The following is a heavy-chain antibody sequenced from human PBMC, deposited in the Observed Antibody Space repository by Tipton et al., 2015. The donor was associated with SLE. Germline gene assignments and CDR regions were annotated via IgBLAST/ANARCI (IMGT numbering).Heavy chain of an antibody. D-gene: IGHD3-22*01. Sequence: TLSLTCTVSGGSISSYYWSWIRQSPGKGLEWIGYIFYSGSTNYNPSLKSRVTISVDTSKNQFSLKLSSVTAADTAVYYCARSLGTYYYDSTVAFWVQGTLVTVSS. CDR3: ARSLGTYYYDSTVAF. V-gene: IGHV4-59*01. J-gene: IGHJ4*02. CDR2: IFYSGST. CDR1: GGSISSYY.